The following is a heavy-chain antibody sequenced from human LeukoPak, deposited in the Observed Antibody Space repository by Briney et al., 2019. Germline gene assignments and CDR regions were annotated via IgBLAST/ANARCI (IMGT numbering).Heavy chain of an antibody. Sequence: PGGSLRLSCAASGFTFSSSAMSWVRQAPGKGLEWVSYISSSSSTIYYADSVKGRFTISRDNAKNSLYLQMNSLRDEDTAVYYCARENLQSDAFDIWGQGTMVTVSS. V-gene: IGHV3-48*02. CDR1: GFTFSSSA. J-gene: IGHJ3*02. D-gene: IGHD1-14*01. CDR3: ARENLQSDAFDI. CDR2: ISSSSSTI.